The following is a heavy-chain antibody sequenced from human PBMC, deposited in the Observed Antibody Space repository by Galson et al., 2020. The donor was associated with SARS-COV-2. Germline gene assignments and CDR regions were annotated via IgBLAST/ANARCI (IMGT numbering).Heavy chain of an antibody. Sequence: GGSLRLSCAASGFTFSSYGMHWVRQAPGKGLEWVAVLWSDGRNQYYADSVKGRFTISRDNSKNTLYLQMNSLRAEDTAVYYCARDRLWFGELFAPGVFDYWGQGTLVTVSS. J-gene: IGHJ4*02. CDR3: ARDRLWFGELFAPGVFDY. D-gene: IGHD3-10*01. V-gene: IGHV3-33*01. CDR2: LWSDGRNQ. CDR1: GFTFSSYG.